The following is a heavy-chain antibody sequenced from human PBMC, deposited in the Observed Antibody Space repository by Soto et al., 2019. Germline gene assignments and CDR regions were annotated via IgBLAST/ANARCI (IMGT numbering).Heavy chain of an antibody. CDR2: INPSGGST. J-gene: IGHJ4*02. CDR1: GYSFTSYY. V-gene: IGHV1-46*01. D-gene: IGHD5-12*01. CDR3: AAPIVATIPDY. Sequence: GASVKVSCKASGYSFTSYYMHWVRQAPGQGLEWMGIINPSGGSTSYAQKFQGRVTMTRDTSTSTVYMELSSLRSEDTAVYYCAAPIVATIPDYWGQGTLVTVSS.